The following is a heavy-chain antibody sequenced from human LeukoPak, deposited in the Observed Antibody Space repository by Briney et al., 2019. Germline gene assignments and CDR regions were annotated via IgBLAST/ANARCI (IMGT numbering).Heavy chain of an antibody. CDR1: GGSISSSSYY. CDR2: IYYSGST. CDR3: ARMVRSSSIAANYYMDV. D-gene: IGHD6-6*01. J-gene: IGHJ6*03. Sequence: SETLSLTCTVSGGSISSSSYYWGWIRQPPGKGLEWIGSIYYSGSTYYNPSLQSRVTISVDTSKNQFSLKLSSVTAADTAVYYCARMVRSSSIAANYYMDVWGKGTTVTVSS. V-gene: IGHV4-39*07.